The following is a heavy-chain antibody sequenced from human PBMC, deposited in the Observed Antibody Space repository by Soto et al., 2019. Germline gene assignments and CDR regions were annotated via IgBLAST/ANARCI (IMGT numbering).Heavy chain of an antibody. CDR1: GYSFTSYW. Sequence: GESLKISCKGSGYSFTSYWIGWVRQMPGKGLEWMGIIYPGDSDTRYSPSFQGQVTISADKSISTAYMDLSSLGSEDTAVYFCARGRSCGSVKCRELSVWGQGTTVTVSS. J-gene: IGHJ6*02. D-gene: IGHD1-26*01. V-gene: IGHV5-51*01. CDR2: IYPGDSDT. CDR3: ARGRSCGSVKCRELSV.